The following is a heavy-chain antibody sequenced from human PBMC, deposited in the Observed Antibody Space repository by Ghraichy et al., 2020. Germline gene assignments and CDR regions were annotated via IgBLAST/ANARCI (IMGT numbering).Heavy chain of an antibody. J-gene: IGHJ2*01. V-gene: IGHV3-7*03. CDR2: IKKDGGEK. CDR1: GFTFSSYW. Sequence: GGSLRLSCAASGFTFSSYWMSWVRQAPGKGLEWVANIKKDGGEKYYVDSVKGRFTISRDNAKNSLYLQMNSLRADDTAVYYCARRDYGDYVGGSWYFDLWGRGTLVTVSS. D-gene: IGHD4-17*01. CDR3: ARRDYGDYVGGSWYFDL.